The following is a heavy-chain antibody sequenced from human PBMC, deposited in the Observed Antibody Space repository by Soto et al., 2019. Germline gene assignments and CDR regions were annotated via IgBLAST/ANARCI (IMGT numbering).Heavy chain of an antibody. Sequence: EPLSLTCTVSGGSISSYYWSWIRQPPGKGLEWIGYIYYSGSTNYNPSLKSRVTISVDTSKNQFSLKLSSVTAADTAVYYCARHRGYSSGWYYFDYWGQGTLVTVPQ. CDR2: IYYSGST. CDR3: ARHRGYSSGWYYFDY. D-gene: IGHD6-19*01. J-gene: IGHJ4*02. V-gene: IGHV4-59*08. CDR1: GGSISSYY.